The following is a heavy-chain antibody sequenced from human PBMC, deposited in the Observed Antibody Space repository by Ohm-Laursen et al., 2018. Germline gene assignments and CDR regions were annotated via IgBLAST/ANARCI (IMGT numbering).Heavy chain of an antibody. CDR3: AILDVVVVTESFDY. Sequence: AASVKVSCKTSGYTFSSYGISWVRQAPGQGLEWMGWISAYNGNTNYAQNFQGRVTMTTDTSTSTAYMELRSLRSDDTAVYYCAILDVVVVTESFDYWGQGTLVTVSS. CDR2: ISAYNGNT. D-gene: IGHD2-21*02. J-gene: IGHJ4*02. CDR1: GYTFSSYG. V-gene: IGHV1-18*01.